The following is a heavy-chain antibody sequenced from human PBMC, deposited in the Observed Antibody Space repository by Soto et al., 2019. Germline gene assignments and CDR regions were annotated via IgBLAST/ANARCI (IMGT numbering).Heavy chain of an antibody. Sequence: GGSLRLSCAASGFTFSSYSMNWVRQAPGKGLEWVSSISSSSSYIYYADSVKGRFTISRDNAKNSLYLQMNSLRAEDTAVYYCARESRHVQPLHYDYWGQGTLVTVSS. CDR2: ISSSSSYI. V-gene: IGHV3-21*01. CDR3: ARESRHVQPLHYDY. D-gene: IGHD5-18*01. CDR1: GFTFSSYS. J-gene: IGHJ4*02.